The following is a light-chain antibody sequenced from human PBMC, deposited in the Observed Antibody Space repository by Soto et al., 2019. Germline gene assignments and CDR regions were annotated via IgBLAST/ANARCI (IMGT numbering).Light chain of an antibody. Sequence: EVVWTQSPGTLSLWPGEGAGLAFRASEGVSSSFLTWYQQKPGQAPRLLIYRTSNRVTGIPDRSSGSGSGTDFTLTISRLEPEDFAVYFCQHYGNSLWTFGQGTKVDIK. CDR1: EGVSSSF. V-gene: IGKV3-20*01. CDR2: RTS. CDR3: QHYGNSLWT. J-gene: IGKJ1*01.